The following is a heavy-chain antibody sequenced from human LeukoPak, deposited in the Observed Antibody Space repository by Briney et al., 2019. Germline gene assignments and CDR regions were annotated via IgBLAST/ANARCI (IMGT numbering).Heavy chain of an antibody. CDR1: GGSISSYY. D-gene: IGHD6-13*01. V-gene: IGHV4-59*08. CDR3: ARHGDGSSNRYRHFDY. Sequence: PSETLSLTCTVSGGSISSYYWSWIRQPPGKGLEWIGYIYNSGSTNYNPSLKSRVTISGDTSKNQFSLKLSSVTAADTAVYYCARHGDGSSNRYRHFDYWGQGTLVTVSS. J-gene: IGHJ4*02. CDR2: IYNSGST.